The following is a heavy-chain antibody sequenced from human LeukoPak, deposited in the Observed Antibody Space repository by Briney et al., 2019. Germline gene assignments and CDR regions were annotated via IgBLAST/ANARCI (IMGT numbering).Heavy chain of an antibody. CDR1: GVTVSSNH. Sequence: GGSLRLSCAVSGVTVSSNHMSWVRQAPGKGLEWVSAIYSGGGTYYADSVKGRFTLSRDISENTLYLQMNSLRAEDMAVYYCVRDASWGQGTLVTVSS. CDR2: IYSGGGT. V-gene: IGHV3-66*01. CDR3: VRDAS. J-gene: IGHJ4*02.